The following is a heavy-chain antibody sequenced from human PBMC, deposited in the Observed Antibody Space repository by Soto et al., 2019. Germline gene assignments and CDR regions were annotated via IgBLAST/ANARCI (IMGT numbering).Heavy chain of an antibody. V-gene: IGHV3-21*02. CDR3: TKALLRGSDWYYFDY. Sequence: EVPLVESGGGLVKPGGSLRLSCAASGFTFNTYSMNWVRQAPGKGLEWVSSLSSSSNYIYYADSVKGRFTISSDNARNPLFLQMNRLRDEDTAVYYCTKALLRGSDWYYFDYWGQGTLVTVSS. J-gene: IGHJ4*02. D-gene: IGHD3-9*01. CDR2: LSSSSNYI. CDR1: GFTFNTYS.